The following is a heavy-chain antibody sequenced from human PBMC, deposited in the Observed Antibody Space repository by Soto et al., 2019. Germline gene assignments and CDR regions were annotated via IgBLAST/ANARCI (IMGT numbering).Heavy chain of an antibody. CDR2: ISAHNGNT. CDR3: ARGRDGDY. J-gene: IGHJ4*02. Sequence: QVHLVQSGAEVKKPGASVKVACKGSGYAFTTYGITWVRQAPGQGLEWMGWISAHNGNTNYAQKLQGRGLVPRDTSTSTAYMELRSLRSDDTAVYYCARGRDGDYWGQGALVTVSS. CDR1: GYAFTTYG. V-gene: IGHV1-18*01. D-gene: IGHD6-6*01.